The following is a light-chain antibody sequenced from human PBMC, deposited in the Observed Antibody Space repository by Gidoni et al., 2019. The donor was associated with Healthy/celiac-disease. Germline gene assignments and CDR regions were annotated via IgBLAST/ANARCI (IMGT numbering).Light chain of an antibody. CDR1: KLGDKY. J-gene: IGLJ1*01. V-gene: IGLV3-1*01. Sequence: SYELTQPPPAAVSPGQTASITCSGGKLGDKYACWYQQKQGQSPVLVIYQDSTRPSGIPERFSGSHSGNTATLTLSGTQAMDEADYYCQAWDSSLAVFGTGTKVTVL. CDR3: QAWDSSLAV. CDR2: QDS.